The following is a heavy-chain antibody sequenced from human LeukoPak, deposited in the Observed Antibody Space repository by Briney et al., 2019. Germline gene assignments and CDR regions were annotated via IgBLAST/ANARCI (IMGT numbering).Heavy chain of an antibody. Sequence: GGSLRLSCAASGFTFTSYGMHWVRQAPGKGLEWVALISYDGSDKYCADSVKGRFTISRDNSKNTLYLQMNSLRAEDTALYYCAKDHLIRSSSCPSFDPWGQGTLVTVSS. J-gene: IGHJ5*02. CDR1: GFTFTSYG. CDR3: AKDHLIRSSSCPSFDP. V-gene: IGHV3-30*18. D-gene: IGHD2-15*01. CDR2: ISYDGSDK.